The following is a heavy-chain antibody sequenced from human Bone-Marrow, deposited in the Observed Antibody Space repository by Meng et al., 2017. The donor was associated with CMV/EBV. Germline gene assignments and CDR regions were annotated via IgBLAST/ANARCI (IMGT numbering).Heavy chain of an antibody. J-gene: IGHJ4*02. CDR1: GFSLSTSGVG. V-gene: IGHV2-5*01. CDR2: IYWNDDK. CDR3: AHRPNGTYDSNHFDY. D-gene: IGHD3-22*01. Sequence: SGPTLVKPTQTLTLTCTFSGFSLSTSGVGVGWIRQPPGKALEWLALIYWNDDKRYSPSLKSRLTITKDTSKNQVVLTMTNMDPVDTATYYCAHRPNGTYDSNHFDYWGQGTLVTVSS.